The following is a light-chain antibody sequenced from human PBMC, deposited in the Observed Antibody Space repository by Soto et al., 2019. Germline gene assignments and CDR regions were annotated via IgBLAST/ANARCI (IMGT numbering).Light chain of an antibody. CDR2: DVS. CDR1: SSDVGGYNF. J-gene: IGLJ1*01. V-gene: IGLV2-14*03. Sequence: QSVLTQPASVYGSPGQSITISCTGTSSDVGGYNFVSWYQCHPGKAPKLMIYDVSNRPSGASTRSSGSKSGNTASLTISGLQAEDEADYYCSSYTSSSTQVFGTGTKVTVL. CDR3: SSYTSSSTQV.